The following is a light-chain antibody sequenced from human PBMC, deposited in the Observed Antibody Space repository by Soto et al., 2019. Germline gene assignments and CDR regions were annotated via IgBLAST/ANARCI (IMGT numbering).Light chain of an antibody. CDR3: QHYGTSPWT. Sequence: ETVLTQSPGTLSLSPGERATLSCRASQSVSSNSLAWFQQKPGQAPRLLIFGASSRATGIPDRFSGSGSGTDFTLTISRLEPEDFAVYYCQHYGTSPWTFGQGTKVAIK. CDR2: GAS. J-gene: IGKJ1*01. V-gene: IGKV3-20*01. CDR1: QSVSSNS.